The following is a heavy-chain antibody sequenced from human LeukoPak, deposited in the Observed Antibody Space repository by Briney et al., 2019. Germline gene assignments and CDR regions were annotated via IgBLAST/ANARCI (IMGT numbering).Heavy chain of an antibody. CDR2: ISGSGGST. J-gene: IGHJ4*02. CDR3: AGSTMVRGVKAPFDY. D-gene: IGHD3-10*01. Sequence: GGSLRLSCAASGFTFSSYAMSWVRRAPGKGLEWVSAISGSGGSTYYADSVKGRFTISRDNSKNTLYLQMNSLRAEDTAVYYCAGSTMVRGVKAPFDYWGQGTLVTVSS. V-gene: IGHV3-23*01. CDR1: GFTFSSYA.